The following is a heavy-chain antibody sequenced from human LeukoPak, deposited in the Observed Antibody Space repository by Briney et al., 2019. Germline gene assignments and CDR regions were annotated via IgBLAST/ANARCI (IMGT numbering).Heavy chain of an antibody. CDR2: IQDHGTAK. CDR3: AKERGYYRKYSSWGSPFDY. Sequence: GGSLRLSCDTSGFTFGTYGMHCVRQAPRKGLECVACIQDHGTAKYNADSVKGRFTISGDNSKSTLFLQVSNLRAEDTAMYYCAKERGYYRKYSSWGSPFDYWGRGTLVTVSS. J-gene: IGHJ4*02. V-gene: IGHV3-30*02. CDR1: GFTFGTYG. D-gene: IGHD3-16*01.